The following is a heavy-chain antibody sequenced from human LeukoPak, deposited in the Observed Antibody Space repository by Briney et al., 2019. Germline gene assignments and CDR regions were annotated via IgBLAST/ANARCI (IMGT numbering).Heavy chain of an antibody. V-gene: IGHV1-3*01. CDR2: IDADNGDT. J-gene: IGHJ4*02. CDR1: GYTLNAYS. CDR3: ARGSTSDWPLDH. Sequence: GASVKVSCKASGYTLNAYSIHWVRQAPGQRFEWMGWIDADNGDTSYSQNLQGRITITRDTSARTVYMELTSLRSADTAAYYCARGSTSDWPLDHWGQGTLLTISP. D-gene: IGHD6-19*01.